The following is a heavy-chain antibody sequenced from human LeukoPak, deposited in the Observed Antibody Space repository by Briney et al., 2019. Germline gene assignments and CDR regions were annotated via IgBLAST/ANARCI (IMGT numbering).Heavy chain of an antibody. Sequence: ASVKVSCKASGGTFSSYAISWVRQAPGQGLEWMGRIIPILGIANYAQKFQGRVTITADKSTSTAYMELSSLRSEDTAVYYCARDNQAAGYSSGWYMFDYWGQGTLVTVSS. V-gene: IGHV1-69*04. J-gene: IGHJ4*02. CDR2: IIPILGIA. CDR3: ARDNQAAGYSSGWYMFDY. CDR1: GGTFSSYA. D-gene: IGHD6-19*01.